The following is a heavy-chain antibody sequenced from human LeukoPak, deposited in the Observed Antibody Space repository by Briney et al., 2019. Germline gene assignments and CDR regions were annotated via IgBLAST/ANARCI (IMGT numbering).Heavy chain of an antibody. V-gene: IGHV3-30-3*01. Sequence: GASLRLSCVASGFTFSSYTMHWVRQAPGKGLEWVAYISYDGSNKYNADSVKDRFTISRDNSKNTLYLQMNSLRAEDTAVYYCARVRAASSSWYDPLDYWGQGTLVTVSS. CDR2: ISYDGSNK. CDR1: GFTFSSYT. J-gene: IGHJ4*02. CDR3: ARVRAASSSWYDPLDY. D-gene: IGHD6-13*01.